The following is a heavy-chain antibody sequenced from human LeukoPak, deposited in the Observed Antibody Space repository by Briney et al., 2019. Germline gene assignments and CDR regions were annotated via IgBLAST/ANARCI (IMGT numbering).Heavy chain of an antibody. V-gene: IGHV4-61*02. CDR3: ARVAAFEVRGVINDAFDI. D-gene: IGHD3-10*01. CDR1: GDSISSGSSY. Sequence: PSETLSLTCTVSGDSISSGSSYWSWIRQPAGKGLEWIGRIYTSGSTNYNPSLKSRVTMSVDTSKNQFSLKLSSVTAADTAVYYCARVAAFEVRGVINDAFDIWGQGTMVTVSS. J-gene: IGHJ3*02. CDR2: IYTSGST.